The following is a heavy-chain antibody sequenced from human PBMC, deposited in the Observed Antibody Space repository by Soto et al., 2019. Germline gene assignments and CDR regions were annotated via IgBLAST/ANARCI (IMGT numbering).Heavy chain of an antibody. V-gene: IGHV4-30-4*01. D-gene: IGHD2-2*01. Sequence: PSETLSLTCTVSGGSISSGDYYWSWIRQPPGKGLEWIGYIYYSGSTYYNPSLKSRVTISVDTSKNQFSLKLSSVTAADTAVYYCAREAVVVVPAAIGWFDPWGQGTLDTVSS. J-gene: IGHJ5*02. CDR3: AREAVVVVPAAIGWFDP. CDR1: GGSISSGDYY. CDR2: IYYSGST.